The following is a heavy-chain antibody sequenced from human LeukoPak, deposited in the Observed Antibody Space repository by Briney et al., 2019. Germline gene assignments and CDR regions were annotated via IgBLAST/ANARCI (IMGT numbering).Heavy chain of an antibody. CDR1: GGSISSYY. CDR3: ARSGYSYDYGAFDI. D-gene: IGHD5-18*01. Sequence: WESLSLTCTVSGGSISSYYWSWIRQPPGKGLEWIGYIYYTGRNNYIPSLMSRVTISVDTSKNQFSLKLSSVTAADTAVYYCARSGYSYDYGAFDIWGQGTMVTVSP. CDR2: IYYTGRN. V-gene: IGHV4-59*01. J-gene: IGHJ3*02.